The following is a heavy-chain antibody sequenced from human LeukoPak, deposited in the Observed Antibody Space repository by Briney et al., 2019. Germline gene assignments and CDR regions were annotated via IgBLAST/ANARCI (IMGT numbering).Heavy chain of an antibody. D-gene: IGHD2-2*01. CDR3: ARQGYCSSTSCYHYNWFDP. J-gene: IGHJ5*02. CDR1: GGSISSGGYY. V-gene: IGHV4-61*08. CDR2: IYYSGST. Sequence: PSETLSLTCTVSGGSISSGGYYWSWIRQHPGKGLEWIGYIYYSGSTNYNPSLKSRVTISVDTSKNQFSLKLSSVTAADTAVYYCARQGYCSSTSCYHYNWFDPWGQGTLVTVSS.